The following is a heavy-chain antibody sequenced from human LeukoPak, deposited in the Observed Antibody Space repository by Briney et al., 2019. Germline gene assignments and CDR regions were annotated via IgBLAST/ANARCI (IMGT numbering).Heavy chain of an antibody. J-gene: IGHJ5*02. Sequence: GGSLRLSCTASEFTVSRNYMLWVRQAPGKGLEWVSLIFSNGDTHYADSVKGRFTISRDTSKNTVSLQMNSLRAEDTAVYYCAKDSSSGGWFDPWGQGTLVTVSS. CDR1: EFTVSRNY. CDR3: AKDSSSGGWFDP. D-gene: IGHD6-13*01. CDR2: IFSNGDT. V-gene: IGHV3-53*01.